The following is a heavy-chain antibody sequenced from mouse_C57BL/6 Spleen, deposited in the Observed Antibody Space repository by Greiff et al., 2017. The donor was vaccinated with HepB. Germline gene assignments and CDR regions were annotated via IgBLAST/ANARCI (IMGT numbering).Heavy chain of an antibody. CDR2: IHPNSGST. CDR3: ARGDYYYGSYGFAY. V-gene: IGHV1-64*01. J-gene: IGHJ3*01. D-gene: IGHD1-1*01. CDR1: GYTFTSYW. Sequence: QVQLQQPGAELVKPGASVKLSCKASGYTFTSYWMHWVKQRPGQGLEWIGMIHPNSGSTNYNEKFKSKATLTVDKSSSTAYMQLSSLTSEDSAVYYCARGDYYYGSYGFAYWGQGTLVTVSA.